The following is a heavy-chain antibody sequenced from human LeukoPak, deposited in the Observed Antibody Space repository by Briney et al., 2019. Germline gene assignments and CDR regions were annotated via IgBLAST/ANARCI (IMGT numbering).Heavy chain of an antibody. Sequence: PGGSLRLSCAGFGFNFDEHALHWVRQAPGKGLEWVSGISWDGRSICYAASVKGRFTISRDNARNSLYLQMNSLRPDDTALYYCAKDMDAWIPTGRGMDVWGKGTTVTVSS. CDR2: ISWDGRSI. V-gene: IGHV3-9*01. CDR1: GFNFDEHA. D-gene: IGHD5-18*01. J-gene: IGHJ6*03. CDR3: AKDMDAWIPTGRGMDV.